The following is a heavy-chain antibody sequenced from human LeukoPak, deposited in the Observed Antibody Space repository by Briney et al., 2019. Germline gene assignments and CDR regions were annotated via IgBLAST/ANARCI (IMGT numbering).Heavy chain of an antibody. J-gene: IGHJ4*02. CDR1: GGSISSSS. D-gene: IGHD1-26*01. Sequence: PSETLSLTCTVSGGSISSSSFYWGWVRQAPGKGLEWVSAISNGGGSTIYTDSVKGRFTISRDNSKNTLYLQMNSLRAEDTAVYYCAKGGSYAPLDYWGQGTLVTVSS. CDR2: ISNGGGST. V-gene: IGHV3-23*01. CDR3: AKGGSYAPLDY.